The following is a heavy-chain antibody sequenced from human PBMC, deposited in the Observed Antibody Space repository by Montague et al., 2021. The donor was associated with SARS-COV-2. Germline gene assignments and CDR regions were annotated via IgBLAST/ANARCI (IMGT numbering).Heavy chain of an antibody. V-gene: IGHV3-23*03. CDR3: AKDLSGYDFWSGPTTHYYYYGMDV. J-gene: IGHJ6*02. CDR2: IYSGGSST. CDR1: GFTFSSYA. D-gene: IGHD3-3*01. Sequence: SLRLSCAASGFTFSSYAMSWVRQAPGKGLEWVSVIYSGGSSTYYADSAKGRFTISRDNSKNTLYLQMNSLRAEDTAVYYCAKDLSGYDFWSGPTTHYYYYGMDVWGQGTTVTVSS.